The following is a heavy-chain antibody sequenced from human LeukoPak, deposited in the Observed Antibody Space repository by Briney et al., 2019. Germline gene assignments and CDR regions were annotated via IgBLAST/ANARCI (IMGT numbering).Heavy chain of an antibody. CDR2: ISGSGGST. V-gene: IGHV3-23*01. CDR1: GFTFSSYA. D-gene: IGHD3-22*01. CDR3: ATSRGYYYDSSNYPNCFDP. J-gene: IGHJ5*02. Sequence: GGSLRLSCAASGFTFSSYAMSWVRQAPGKGLEWFSAISGSGGSTYYTDSVKGRFTISRDNSKNTLYLQMNSLRAEDTAVYYCATSRGYYYDSSNYPNCFDPWGQGTLVTVSS.